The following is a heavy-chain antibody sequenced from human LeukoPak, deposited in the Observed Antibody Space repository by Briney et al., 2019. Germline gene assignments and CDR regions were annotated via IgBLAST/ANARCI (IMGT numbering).Heavy chain of an antibody. D-gene: IGHD3-10*01. J-gene: IGHJ4*02. CDR3: AARKVRGVWFYLDY. Sequence: GGSLRLSCAASGFTVSAYAMAWVRQAPGKGLEWVSTIYDDDTYYADSVKGRFAISTDNSKNTLYLQMNSLRVEDTAVYFCAARKVRGVWFYLDYWGQGTLVTVSS. CDR2: IYDDDT. CDR1: GFTVSAYA. V-gene: IGHV3-23*01.